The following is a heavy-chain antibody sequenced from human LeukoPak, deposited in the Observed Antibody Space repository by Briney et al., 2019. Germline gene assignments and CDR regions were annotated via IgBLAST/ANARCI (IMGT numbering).Heavy chain of an antibody. CDR1: GFTFSSYA. V-gene: IGHV3-7*01. CDR3: ARDQVGAHQFDY. D-gene: IGHD1-26*01. Sequence: GGSLRLSCAASGFTFSSYAMSWVRQAPGKGLEWVANIKQDGSEKYYVDSVKGRFTISRDNAKNSLYLQMNSLRAEDTAVYYCARDQVGAHQFDYWGQGTLVTVSS. CDR2: IKQDGSEK. J-gene: IGHJ4*02.